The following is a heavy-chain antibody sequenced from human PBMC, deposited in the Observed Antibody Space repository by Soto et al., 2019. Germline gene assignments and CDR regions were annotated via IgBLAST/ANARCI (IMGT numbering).Heavy chain of an antibody. Sequence: SETLSLTCTVSGGSISSYYWSWIRQPPGKGLEWIGYIYYSGSTNYNPSLKSRVTISVDTSKNQFSLKLSSVTAADTAVYYCARRRGPYGSGSYFHYYYYMDVWGKGTTVTVSS. CDR1: GGSISSYY. D-gene: IGHD3-10*01. CDR3: ARRRGPYGSGSYFHYYYYMDV. V-gene: IGHV4-59*08. J-gene: IGHJ6*03. CDR2: IYYSGST.